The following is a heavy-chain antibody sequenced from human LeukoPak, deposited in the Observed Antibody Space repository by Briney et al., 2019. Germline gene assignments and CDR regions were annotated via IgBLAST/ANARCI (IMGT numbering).Heavy chain of an antibody. CDR3: AMAYSSSWYYFDY. Sequence: SSETLSLTCSVSGGSISGSYWTWIRQPPGKGLEWIGYIYYSGSTNYNPSLKSRVTISVDTSKNQFSLRLSSVTAADTAVYYCAMAYSSSWYYFDYWGQGTLVTVSS. CDR2: IYYSGST. J-gene: IGHJ4*02. CDR1: GGSISGSY. V-gene: IGHV4-59*01. D-gene: IGHD6-13*01.